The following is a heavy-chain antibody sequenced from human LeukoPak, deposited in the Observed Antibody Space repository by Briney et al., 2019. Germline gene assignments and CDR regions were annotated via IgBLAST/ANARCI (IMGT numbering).Heavy chain of an antibody. Sequence: PSETLSLTCTVSGYSISSGYYWGWIRQPPGKGLEWIGSIYHSGSTYYNPSLKSRVTISVDTSKNQFSLKLSSVTAADTAVYYCARGHRGGGSHSYYYYYMDVWGKGTTVTVSS. D-gene: IGHD1-26*01. J-gene: IGHJ6*03. CDR2: IYHSGST. CDR3: ARGHRGGGSHSYYYYYMDV. V-gene: IGHV4-38-2*02. CDR1: GYSISSGYY.